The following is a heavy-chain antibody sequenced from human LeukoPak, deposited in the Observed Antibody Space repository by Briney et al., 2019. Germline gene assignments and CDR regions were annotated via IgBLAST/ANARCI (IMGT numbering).Heavy chain of an antibody. CDR3: ARRNDFNI. CDR1: GGSITGYH. Sequence: SETLSLTCTVSGGSITGYHWSWIRQPPGKGLEWIGYIYSNEATEYKPSLNSPVTISEDPSKNQFSLGPTFFAAANAAIYYCARRNDFNIWGQGTMVTVSS. V-gene: IGHV4-4*08. J-gene: IGHJ3*02. CDR2: IYSNEAT.